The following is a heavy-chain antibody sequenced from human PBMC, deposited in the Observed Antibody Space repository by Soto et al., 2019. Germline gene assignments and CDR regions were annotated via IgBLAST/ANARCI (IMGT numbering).Heavy chain of an antibody. J-gene: IGHJ4*02. CDR3: YGSGGN. CDR1: GGSISSYY. D-gene: IGHD1-26*01. V-gene: IGHV4-59*01. CDR2: IYDSGTA. Sequence: QVQLQESGPGLVKPSETLSLTCTVSGGSISSYYWSWIRQPPGKGLECIGHIYDSGTANYNPALKSRVSISVDKSKDQFFLNLSSVSAEDTAMCYCYGSGGNWGQGPLVTVSS.